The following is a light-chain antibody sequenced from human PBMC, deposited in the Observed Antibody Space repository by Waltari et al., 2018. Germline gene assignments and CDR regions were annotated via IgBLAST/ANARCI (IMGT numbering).Light chain of an antibody. J-gene: IGKJ1*01. CDR1: QSISIY. CDR3: QKYGTLPAT. CDR2: EAS. V-gene: IGKV3-20*01. Sequence: EIVLTQSPGTLSLSPGERATLSCRASQSISIYLAVYQQKVGPPTRLLIYEASSRATGIPDRFSGSGSGTDFSLTISRLEPEDFAVYYCQKYGTLPATFGQGTKVEIK.